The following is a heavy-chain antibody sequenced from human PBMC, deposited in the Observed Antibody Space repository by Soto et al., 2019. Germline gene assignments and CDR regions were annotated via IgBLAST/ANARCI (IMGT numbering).Heavy chain of an antibody. CDR1: GFTFSSYG. CDR3: AKARITGITHDFYYGMDV. V-gene: IGHV3-23*01. Sequence: PGGSLRLSCAASGFTFSSYGLSWVRQAPGTGLEWVSTISGGGGSAYDADSVKGRFTISRDNSKNTLYLQMNSLRAEDTAVYYCAKARITGITHDFYYGMDVWGQGTTVTVSS. J-gene: IGHJ6*02. D-gene: IGHD1-20*01. CDR2: ISGGGGSA.